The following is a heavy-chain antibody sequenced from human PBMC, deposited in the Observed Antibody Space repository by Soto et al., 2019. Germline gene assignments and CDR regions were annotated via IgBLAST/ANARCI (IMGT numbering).Heavy chain of an antibody. J-gene: IGHJ4*02. D-gene: IGHD3-10*01. CDR1: GGSINSYW. Sequence: SETLSLTCSVSGGSINSYWWSWIRQPAGKGLEWIGRVYSSGTTDYNPSLNSRATLSVETSKNQFSLKLSSVTAADTAVYYCARDIGSYAYGEGYWGQGIQVTVTS. CDR3: ARDIGSYAYGEGY. V-gene: IGHV4-4*07. CDR2: VYSSGTT.